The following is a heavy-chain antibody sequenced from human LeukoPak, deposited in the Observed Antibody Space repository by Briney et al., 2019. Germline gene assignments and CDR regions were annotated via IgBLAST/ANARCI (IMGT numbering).Heavy chain of an antibody. CDR2: IYHSGST. J-gene: IGHJ4*02. CDR3: ARVLLWFGDKAHFDY. V-gene: IGHV4-30-2*01. Sequence: SQTLSLTCAVSGGSISSGGYSWSWIRQPPGQGLEWIGYIYHSGSTYYNPSLKSRVTISVDTSKNQFSLKLSSVTAADTAVYYCARVLLWFGDKAHFDYWGQGTLVTVSS. CDR1: GGSISSGGYS. D-gene: IGHD3-10*01.